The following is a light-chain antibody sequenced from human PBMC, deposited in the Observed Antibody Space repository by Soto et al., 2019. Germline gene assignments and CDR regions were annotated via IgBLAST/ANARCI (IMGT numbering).Light chain of an antibody. CDR2: GAS. J-gene: IGKJ2*01. CDR3: QQYGSSLYT. CDR1: KSVSSSY. V-gene: IGKV3-20*01. Sequence: EIVFTQSPGTLSLSPGERATLCCRASKSVSSSYLAWYQQKPGQAPRLLIYGASSRATGIPDRFSGSGSGTDFTLTISRLEPEDFAVYYCQQYGSSLYTFGQGTKLEFK.